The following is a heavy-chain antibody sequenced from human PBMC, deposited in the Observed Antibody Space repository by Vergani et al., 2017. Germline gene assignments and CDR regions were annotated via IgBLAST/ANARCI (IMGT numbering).Heavy chain of an antibody. Sequence: VQLLESGGGLVQPGGSLRLSCAASGFTFSDYYMSWIRQAPGKGLEWVSYISSSSSYTNYADSVKGRFTISRDNAKNTLYLQMNSLRAEDTAVYYCARAPDYGGNSGIDYWGKGTLVTVSS. J-gene: IGHJ4*02. D-gene: IGHD4-23*01. V-gene: IGHV3-11*06. CDR1: GFTFSDYY. CDR3: ARAPDYGGNSGIDY. CDR2: ISSSSSYT.